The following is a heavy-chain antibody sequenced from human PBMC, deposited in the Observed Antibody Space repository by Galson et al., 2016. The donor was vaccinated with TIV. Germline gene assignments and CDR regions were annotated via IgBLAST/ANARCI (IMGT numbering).Heavy chain of an antibody. CDR2: INPHSGGK. V-gene: IGHV1-2*05. J-gene: IGHJ6*02. D-gene: IGHD2-2*01. Sequence: SVKVSCKASGFTFTHYFVHWVRQAPGQGLEWMARINPHSGGKDYAPTLQGRVTMTRDTSISIAYMDLSGLKSDETVVYYSAREREPGYCDSNSGDGYYGFDVWGQGTTVTVSS. CDR1: GFTFTHYF. CDR3: AREREPGYCDSNSGDGYYGFDV.